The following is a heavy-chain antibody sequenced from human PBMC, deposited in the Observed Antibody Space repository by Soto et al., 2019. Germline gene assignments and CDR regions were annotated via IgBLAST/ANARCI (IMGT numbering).Heavy chain of an antibody. D-gene: IGHD2-15*01. V-gene: IGHV1-2*02. Sequence: ASVKVSCKASGYTFSGYYIHWARQAPGQGLEWMGWINPNSGGTNYPQKFQGRVTMTRDTSISTAYMELSRLRSDDTAVYYCASYCSGGSCYPTYYGMDVWGQGTTVTVSS. CDR2: INPNSGGT. J-gene: IGHJ6*02. CDR1: GYTFSGYY. CDR3: ASYCSGGSCYPTYYGMDV.